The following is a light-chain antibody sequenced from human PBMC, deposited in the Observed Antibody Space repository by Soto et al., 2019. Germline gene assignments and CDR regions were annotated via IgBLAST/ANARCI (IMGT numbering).Light chain of an antibody. Sequence: EIVLTQSPATLSLSPGERATLSCRASQSVSIFFAWYQQKRGQAPRLLIYDASKRATGIPARFSGSGSGTDFTLTISSLELKDFAVYYCQHRFNWPLTFGGGTTVEIK. CDR3: QHRFNWPLT. J-gene: IGKJ4*01. CDR2: DAS. CDR1: QSVSIF. V-gene: IGKV3-11*01.